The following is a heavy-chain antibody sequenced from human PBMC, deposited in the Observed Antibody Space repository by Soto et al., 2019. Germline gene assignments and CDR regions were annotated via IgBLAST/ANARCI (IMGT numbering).Heavy chain of an antibody. CDR3: ARGDYHDTSGPFSDAFDI. CDR1: GFTFSSYA. CDR2: ISTNGGST. Sequence: GGSLRLSCSASGFTFSSYAMHWVRQAPGKGLEYVSSISTNGGSTHYADSVKGRFTISRDNAKKSLYLQMNSLRVEDTAVYYCARGDYHDTSGPFSDAFDIWGQGTMVTVSS. V-gene: IGHV3-64*04. J-gene: IGHJ3*02. D-gene: IGHD3-22*01.